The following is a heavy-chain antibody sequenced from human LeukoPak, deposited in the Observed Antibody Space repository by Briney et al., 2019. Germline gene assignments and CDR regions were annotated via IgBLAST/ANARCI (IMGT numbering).Heavy chain of an antibody. J-gene: IGHJ4*02. V-gene: IGHV4-39*07. CDR1: GGSISSSSYY. CDR3: VREVVRMGSSWYWVDY. Sequence: SETLSLTCTVSGGSISSSSYYWGWIRQPPGKGLEWIGSIYYSGSTYYNPSLKSRVTIPVDTSKNQFSLKLSSVTAADTAAYYCVREVVRMGSSWYWVDYWGQGTLVTVSS. CDR2: IYYSGST. D-gene: IGHD6-13*01.